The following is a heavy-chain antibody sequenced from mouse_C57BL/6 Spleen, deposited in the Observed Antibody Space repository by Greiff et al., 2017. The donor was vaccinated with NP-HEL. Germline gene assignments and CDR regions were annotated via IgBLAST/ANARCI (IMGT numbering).Heavy chain of an antibody. Sequence: VQLQQSGPELVKPGASVKISCEASGYTFTDYYMNWVKQSHGKSLEWIGDINPNNGGTSYNQKFKGKATLTVDKSSSTAYMELRSLTSEDSAVYYCARRIYPGDYFDYWGQGTTLTVSS. CDR1: GYTFTDYY. CDR3: ARRIYPGDYFDY. J-gene: IGHJ2*01. CDR2: INPNNGGT. D-gene: IGHD2-1*01. V-gene: IGHV1-26*01.